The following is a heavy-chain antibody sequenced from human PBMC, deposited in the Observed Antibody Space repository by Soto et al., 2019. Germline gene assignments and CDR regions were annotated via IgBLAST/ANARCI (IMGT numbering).Heavy chain of an antibody. D-gene: IGHD6-19*01. CDR2: IYYSGST. J-gene: IGHJ6*03. CDR3: AREGAGTPSGTYYYMDV. Sequence: SETLSLTCTVSGGSISSGGYYWTCIRQHPGKGLEWIGYIYYSGSTYYNPSLKSRVIISVDTSKNQFSLKLSSVTAADTAVYYCAREGAGTPSGTYYYMDVWGKGTTGTVSS. V-gene: IGHV4-31*03. CDR1: GGSISSGGYY.